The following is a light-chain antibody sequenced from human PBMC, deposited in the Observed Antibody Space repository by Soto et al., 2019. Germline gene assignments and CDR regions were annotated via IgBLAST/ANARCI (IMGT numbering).Light chain of an antibody. CDR1: QSVSSSY. CDR3: QQYGSSPSWT. Sequence: EIVLTQSPGTLSLSPGERATLSCRASQSVSSSYLAWYQQKPGQAPRLLIYGASSRATVIPDRFSGSGSGTDFTLTISRLEPEDFAVYYCQQYGSSPSWTFXQGTKADIK. V-gene: IGKV3-20*01. J-gene: IGKJ1*01. CDR2: GAS.